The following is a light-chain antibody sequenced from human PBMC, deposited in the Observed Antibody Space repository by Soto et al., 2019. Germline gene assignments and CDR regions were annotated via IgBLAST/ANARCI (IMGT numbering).Light chain of an antibody. CDR2: EVT. CDR1: SSDVGAYNF. V-gene: IGLV2-14*01. Sequence: QSALTQPASVSGSPGQSITISCTGTSSDVGAYNFVSWYQHHPGRAPKLIIYEVTIRPSGVSNRFSGSKSGNTASLTISGIQAEDEADYYCRSYTTSATYVFASGKKVT. J-gene: IGLJ1*01. CDR3: RSYTTSATYV.